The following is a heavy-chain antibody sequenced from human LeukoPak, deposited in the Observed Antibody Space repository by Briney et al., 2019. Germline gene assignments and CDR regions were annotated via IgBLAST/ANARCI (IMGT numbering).Heavy chain of an antibody. J-gene: IGHJ4*02. Sequence: PGGSLRLSCAASGFTFSSYSMYWVRQAPGKGLEWVLSISSSSSYIYYADSVKGRFTISRDNSKNTLYLQMNSLRAEDTAVYYCARVIAAAGIDYFDYWGQGTLVTVSS. CDR2: ISSSSSYI. CDR3: ARVIAAAGIDYFDY. CDR1: GFTFSSYS. V-gene: IGHV3-21*04. D-gene: IGHD6-13*01.